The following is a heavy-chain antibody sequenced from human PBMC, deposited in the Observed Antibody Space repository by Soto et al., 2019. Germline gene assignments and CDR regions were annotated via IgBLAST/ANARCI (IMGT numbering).Heavy chain of an antibody. CDR2: INPNSGGT. J-gene: IGHJ6*02. V-gene: IGHV1-2*02. CDR1: GYTFTGYY. Sequence: ASLKVSCKASGYTFTGYYMHRVRQAPGQGLEWMGWINPNSGGTNYAQKFQGRVTMTRDTSISTAYMELSRLRSDDTAVYYCARDRHIYYHISGHPGVYYYGMDVWGQGTTVTVSS. CDR3: ARDRHIYYHISGHPGVYYYGMDV. D-gene: IGHD3-22*01.